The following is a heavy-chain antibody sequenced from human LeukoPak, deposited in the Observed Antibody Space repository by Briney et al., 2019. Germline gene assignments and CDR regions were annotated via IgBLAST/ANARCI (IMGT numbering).Heavy chain of an antibody. J-gene: IGHJ6*02. CDR2: MNPNSGGT. Sequence: GASVKVSCKASGYTFTDYYMHWVGQAPGQALEWMGWMNPNSGGTNYAQKFHGRVTMTRDTSISTAYMELSSLRFDDTAVYYCARDSSTMVRAVTIDLYAMDVWGQGTTVTVSS. V-gene: IGHV1-2*02. D-gene: IGHD3-10*01. CDR1: GYTFTDYY. CDR3: ARDSSTMVRAVTIDLYAMDV.